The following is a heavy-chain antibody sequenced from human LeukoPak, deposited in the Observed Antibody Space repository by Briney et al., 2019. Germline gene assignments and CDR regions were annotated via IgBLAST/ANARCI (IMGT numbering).Heavy chain of an antibody. CDR2: IYHSGST. CDR1: GYSISSGYY. J-gene: IGHJ4*02. CDR3: ATGSSGWSQPTFDY. V-gene: IGHV4-38-2*02. D-gene: IGHD6-19*01. Sequence: KSSETLSLTCTVSGYSISSGYYWGWIRQPPGKGLEWIGSIYHSGSTYYNPSLKSRVTISVDTSKNQFSLKLSSVTAADTAVYYCATGSSGWSQPTFDYWGQGTLVTVSS.